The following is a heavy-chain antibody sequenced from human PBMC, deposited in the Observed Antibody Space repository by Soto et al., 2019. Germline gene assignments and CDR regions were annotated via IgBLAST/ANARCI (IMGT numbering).Heavy chain of an antibody. V-gene: IGHV1-8*01. D-gene: IGHD4-17*01. J-gene: IGHJ6*02. CDR1: GYTFTSYD. CDR3: ARGEVEYGDYDPYYYYGMDV. CDR2: MNPNSGNT. Sequence: GASVKVSCKASGYTFTSYDINWLRQATGQGLERMGWMNPNSGNTGYAQRFQGRVTMTRNTSISTAYMELSSLRSEDTAVYYCARGEVEYGDYDPYYYYGMDVWGQGTTVTVSS.